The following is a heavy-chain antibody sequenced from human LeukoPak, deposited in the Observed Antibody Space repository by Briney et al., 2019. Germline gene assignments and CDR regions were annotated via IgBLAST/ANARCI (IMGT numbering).Heavy chain of an antibody. CDR2: ISYDGSNK. CDR1: GFTFSSYG. D-gene: IGHD3-10*01. J-gene: IGHJ6*02. CDR3: ASAVSPGYYYYGMDV. Sequence: PGRSLRLSCAASGFTFSSYGMHWVRQAPGKGLEWVAVISYDGSNKYYADSVKGRFTISRDNSKNTLYLQMNSLRAEDTAVYYCASAVSPGYYYYGMDVWGQGTTVTVSS. V-gene: IGHV3-30*03.